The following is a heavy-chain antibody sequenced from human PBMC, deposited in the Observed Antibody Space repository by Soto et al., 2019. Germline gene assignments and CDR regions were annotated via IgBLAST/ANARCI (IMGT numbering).Heavy chain of an antibody. D-gene: IGHD3-22*01. J-gene: IGHJ6*02. CDR3: ARGGYYDSSGSRNYYYYGMNV. V-gene: IGHV1-18*01. CDR1: GYTLTSYG. Sequence: ASVKVSCKASGYTLTSYGISWVRQAPGQGLEWLGWISAYDGNTNYAQILQGRVSMTTDTSTSTAYMELRSLRSDDTAVYYCARGGYYDSSGSRNYYYYGMNVWGQGTTVTVSS. CDR2: ISAYDGNT.